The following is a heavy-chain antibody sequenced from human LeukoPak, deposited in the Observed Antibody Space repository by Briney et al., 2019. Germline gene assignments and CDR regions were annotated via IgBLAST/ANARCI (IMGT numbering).Heavy chain of an antibody. J-gene: IGHJ4*02. D-gene: IGHD3-22*01. CDR2: IRRRDKTGTA. CDR3: TTLWGRDITMIVVSPDY. CDR1: GFNFGEYA. V-gene: IGHV3-49*04. Sequence: GGSLGLSCAASGFNFGEYAMSWVRQAAGKGLEWVGFIRRRDKTGTAEYAASVEGRFTISRDDSKNTLYLQMNSLKTEDTAVYYCTTLWGRDITMIVVSPDYWGQGTLVTVSS.